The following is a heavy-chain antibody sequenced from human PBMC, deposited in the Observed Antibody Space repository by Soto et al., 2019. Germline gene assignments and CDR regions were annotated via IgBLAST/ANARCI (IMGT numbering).Heavy chain of an antibody. CDR1: GGSISSYY. CDR2: IYFRGST. J-gene: IGHJ4*02. Sequence: PSETLSLTCTVSGGSISSYYWSWIRQPPGKGLEWIGYIYFRGSTNYNPSIKSRVTISVDTSKNQFFLNLNSVTAADTAVYYCARDVGSSHGPGHPHYFDYWGQGTLVTVSS. CDR3: ARDVGSSHGPGHPHYFDY. D-gene: IGHD2-2*01. V-gene: IGHV4-59*12.